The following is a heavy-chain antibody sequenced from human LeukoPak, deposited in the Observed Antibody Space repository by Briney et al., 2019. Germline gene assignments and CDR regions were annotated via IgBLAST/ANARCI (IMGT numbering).Heavy chain of an antibody. D-gene: IGHD3-10*01. V-gene: IGHV4-59*01. J-gene: IGHJ4*02. Sequence: SETLSLTCTVSGGSIDSNYGSWIRQPPGKGLEWIGYIHDDGSTNFNPSLQSRVIISVDTSKSQFSLRLSSVTAADTAVYYCARSYYYGSGNVVFDHWGQGSLVTVSS. CDR1: GGSIDSNY. CDR2: IHDDGST. CDR3: ARSYYYGSGNVVFDH.